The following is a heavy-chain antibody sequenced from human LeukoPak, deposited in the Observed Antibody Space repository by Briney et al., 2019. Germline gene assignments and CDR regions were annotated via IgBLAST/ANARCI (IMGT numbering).Heavy chain of an antibody. V-gene: IGHV3-48*01. CDR1: GFTFSSFS. CDR3: ARDGFDFWSGYPTTVDY. D-gene: IGHD3-3*01. Sequence: GGSLRLSCAASGFTFSSFSMNWVRQAPGNGLEWVSYISSSSNTIYYADSVKGRFTISRDNANNSLYLQMNSLRAEDTAVYYCARDGFDFWSGYPTTVDYWGQGRLVTVSS. J-gene: IGHJ4*02. CDR2: ISSSSNTI.